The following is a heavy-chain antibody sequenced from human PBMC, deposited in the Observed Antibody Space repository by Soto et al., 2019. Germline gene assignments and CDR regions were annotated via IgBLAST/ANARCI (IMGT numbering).Heavy chain of an antibody. J-gene: IGHJ6*02. Sequence: ASVKVSCTASGYTFTSYAMHWVRQAPGQRLEWMGWINAGNGNTKYSQKFQGRVTITRDTSASTAYMELSSLRSEDTAVYYCARWPQTVPAAMLDYYYGMDVWGQGTTVTVSS. CDR3: ARWPQTVPAAMLDYYYGMDV. CDR1: GYTFTSYA. V-gene: IGHV1-3*01. D-gene: IGHD2-2*01. CDR2: INAGNGNT.